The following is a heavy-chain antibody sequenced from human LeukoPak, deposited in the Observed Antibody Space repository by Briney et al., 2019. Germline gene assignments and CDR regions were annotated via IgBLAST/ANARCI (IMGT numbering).Heavy chain of an antibody. V-gene: IGHV4-39*01. D-gene: IGHD6-13*01. CDR1: GGSISSSSYC. J-gene: IGHJ4*02. Sequence: SETLSLTCTVSGGSISSSSYCWGWIRQPPGKGLEWIGSMYYSGGTDYNPSLKSRVTISVDTSRNQFSLRLSSVTAADTAVYYCARQSGPYSSSWFDYWGQGTLVTVSS. CDR3: ARQSGPYSSSWFDY. CDR2: MYYSGGT.